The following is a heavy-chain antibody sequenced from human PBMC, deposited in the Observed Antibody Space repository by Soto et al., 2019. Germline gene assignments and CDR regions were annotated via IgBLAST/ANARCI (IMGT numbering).Heavy chain of an antibody. V-gene: IGHV3-33*01. CDR1: GFSFTSYG. D-gene: IGHD2-2*01. CDR2: IWFDGSDK. J-gene: IGHJ4*02. CDR3: ARDRRYCSVSTCYGPQYYLDS. Sequence: PGGSLRLSCAASGFSFTSYGMHWVRQAPGKGLEWVAVIWFDGSDKYYADSVKGRFTISRDNSKNTLHLQMNSLRAEDTAVYYCARDRRYCSVSTCYGPQYYLDSWGQGTQVTVSS.